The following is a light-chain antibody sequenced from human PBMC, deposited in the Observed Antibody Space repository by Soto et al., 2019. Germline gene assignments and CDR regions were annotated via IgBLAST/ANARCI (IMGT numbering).Light chain of an antibody. V-gene: IGLV2-14*01. Sequence: QSVLTKPASVSGSPGQSITISCTGTSSDVGGYNYVSWYQQHPGKAPKLMIYEVSNRPSGVSNRFSGSKSGNTASLTISGLQAEAEADYYCSSYTSSSTPYVFGTGTKATVL. CDR2: EVS. CDR1: SSDVGGYNY. J-gene: IGLJ1*01. CDR3: SSYTSSSTPYV.